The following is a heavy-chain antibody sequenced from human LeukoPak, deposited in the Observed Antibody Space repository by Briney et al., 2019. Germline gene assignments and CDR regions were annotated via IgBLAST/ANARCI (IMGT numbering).Heavy chain of an antibody. CDR1: GGSISSSSYY. V-gene: IGHV4-39*02. CDR3: AREPPTNIVVVPAAISAFDI. Sequence: SETLSLTCTVSGGSISSSSYYWGWIRQPPGKGLEWIGSIYYSGSTYYNPSLKSRVTISVDTSKNQFSLKLSSVTAADTAVYYCAREPPTNIVVVPAAISAFDIWGQGTMVTVSS. CDR2: IYYSGST. J-gene: IGHJ3*02. D-gene: IGHD2-2*01.